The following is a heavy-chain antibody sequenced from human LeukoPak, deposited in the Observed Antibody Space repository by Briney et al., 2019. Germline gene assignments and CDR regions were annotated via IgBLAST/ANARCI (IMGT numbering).Heavy chain of an antibody. Sequence: ASVTVSCKSSGYTFTSYGISWVRQAPGQGLEWMGWISAYNGNTKNAQKLQGRVTMTTDASTSTAYMELRSLRSDDTAVYYCARGDISPAGDYGMDVWGQGTTVTVSS. J-gene: IGHJ6*02. CDR2: ISAYNGNT. D-gene: IGHD3-9*01. CDR1: GYTFTSYG. CDR3: ARGDISPAGDYGMDV. V-gene: IGHV1-18*01.